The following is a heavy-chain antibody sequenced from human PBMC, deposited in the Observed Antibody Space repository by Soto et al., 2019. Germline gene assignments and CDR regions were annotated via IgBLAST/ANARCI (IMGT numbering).Heavy chain of an antibody. D-gene: IGHD6-6*01. CDR3: ARIPVRIHYYGMDV. Sequence: GSGPTLVNPTQTLTLTCTFSGFSLSTSGMCVSWIRQPPGKALEWLALIDWDDGKYYSTSLKTRLTISKDTSKNQVVLTMTNMDPVDTATYYCARIPVRIHYYGMDVWGQGTTVTVSS. CDR2: IDWDDGK. V-gene: IGHV2-70*01. J-gene: IGHJ6*02. CDR1: GFSLSTSGMC.